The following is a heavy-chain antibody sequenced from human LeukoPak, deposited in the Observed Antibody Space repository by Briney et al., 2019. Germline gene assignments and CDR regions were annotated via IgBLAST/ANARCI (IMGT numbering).Heavy chain of an antibody. CDR3: ARGTMQWLIKFLDY. CDR2: IYYSGST. CDR1: GGSISSSSYY. D-gene: IGHD6-19*01. J-gene: IGHJ4*02. Sequence: SETLSLTCTVSGGSISSSSYYWGWIRQPPGKGLEWIGNIYYSGSTYYNPSLKSRVTISVDTSKSQFSLKLSSVTAADTAMYYCARGTMQWLIKFLDYWGQGTLVTVSS. V-gene: IGHV4-39*07.